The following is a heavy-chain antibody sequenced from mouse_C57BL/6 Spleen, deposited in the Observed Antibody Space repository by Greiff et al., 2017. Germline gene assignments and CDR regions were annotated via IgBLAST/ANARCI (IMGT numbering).Heavy chain of an antibody. CDR2: IRNKANGYTT. V-gene: IGHV7-3*01. CDR3: ARSSYYSNYGAMDY. D-gene: IGHD2-5*01. Sequence: EVHLVESGGGLVQPGGSLSLSCAASGFTFTDYYMSWVRQPPGKALEWLGFIRNKANGYTTEYSASVKGRFTISRDNSQSILYLQMNALRAEDSATYYCARSSYYSNYGAMDYWGQGTSVTVSS. CDR1: GFTFTDYY. J-gene: IGHJ4*01.